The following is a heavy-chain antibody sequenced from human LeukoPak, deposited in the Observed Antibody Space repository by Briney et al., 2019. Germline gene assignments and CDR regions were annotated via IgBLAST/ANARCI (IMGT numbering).Heavy chain of an antibody. CDR3: ARPFGGSYYFDH. D-gene: IGHD4-23*01. J-gene: IGHJ4*02. CDR2: IWYDGVTD. Sequence: GGSLRLSCAASGFEFRVHGMHWVRQAPGKGLEWAAVIWYDGVTDYYADSVKGRFTISRDNSKDTLYLQMNSLRAEDTAIYYCARPFGGSYYFDHWGQGTLVTVSS. CDR1: GFEFRVHG. V-gene: IGHV3-33*01.